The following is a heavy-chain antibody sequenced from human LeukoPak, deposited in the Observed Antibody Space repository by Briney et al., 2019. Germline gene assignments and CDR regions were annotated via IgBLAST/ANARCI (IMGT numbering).Heavy chain of an antibody. D-gene: IGHD4-17*01. CDR2: TYPSDSDT. V-gene: IGHV5-51*01. Sequence: GESLKISGKGSGNSFTSYWIGWVGQMPGKGLDWMGITYPSDSDTRYSPSFQGQVTISADKSISTAYLQRSSLKASDTAMYYCASLQGRRYNWFDPWGQGTLVTVSS. CDR1: GNSFTSYW. CDR3: ASLQGRRYNWFDP. J-gene: IGHJ5*02.